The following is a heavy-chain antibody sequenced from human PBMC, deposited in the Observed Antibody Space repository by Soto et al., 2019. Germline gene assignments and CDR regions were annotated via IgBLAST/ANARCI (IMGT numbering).Heavy chain of an antibody. V-gene: IGHV1-69*01. CDR1: GGTFSNYA. Sequence: QVQVVQSGAEVKKPGSSVKVSCKASGGTFSNYAISWVRQAPGHGLEWVGGIIPLTETPVYEQTVQGRLTITADEITSAAYIELSSLRSDDTAVYYCAIGTRNSGNCDFWGQGTLVTVSS. CDR3: AIGTRNSGNCDF. J-gene: IGHJ4*02. CDR2: IIPLTETP. D-gene: IGHD6-25*01.